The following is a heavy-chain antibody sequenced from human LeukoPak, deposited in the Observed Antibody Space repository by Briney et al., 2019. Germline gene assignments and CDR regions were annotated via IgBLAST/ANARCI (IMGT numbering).Heavy chain of an antibody. D-gene: IGHD4-17*01. CDR2: ISSSSSYT. CDR3: AREGYGDYVYAFDI. J-gene: IGHJ3*02. Sequence: SGGSLRLSCAASGFTFSDYYMSWILQAPGKGLEWVSYISSSSSYTNYADSVKGRFTISRDNAKNSLYLQMNSLRAEDTAVYYCAREGYGDYVYAFDIWGQGTMVTVSS. CDR1: GFTFSDYY. V-gene: IGHV3-11*05.